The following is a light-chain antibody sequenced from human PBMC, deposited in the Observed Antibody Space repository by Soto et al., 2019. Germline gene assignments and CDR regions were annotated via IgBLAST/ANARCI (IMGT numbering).Light chain of an antibody. CDR3: QQYNDWPPWT. CDR1: QSVSSY. CDR2: DAS. J-gene: IGKJ1*01. V-gene: IGKV3-11*01. Sequence: EIVLTQSPATLSLSPGERATLSCRASQSVSSYLAWYQQKPGQAPRLLIYDASNRATGIPARFSGSGSGTDFTLTISSLMSEDFAVYYCQQYNDWPPWTFGQGTKV.